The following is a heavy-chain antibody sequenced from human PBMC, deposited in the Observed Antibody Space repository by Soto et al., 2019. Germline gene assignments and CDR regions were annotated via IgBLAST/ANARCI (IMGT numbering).Heavy chain of an antibody. D-gene: IGHD1-26*01. CDR2: INHSGST. CDR3: ARGLSRSVGATLGY. Sequence: SETLSLTCAVYGGSFSGYYWSWIRQPPGKGLEWIGEINHSGSTNYNPSLKSRVTISVDTSKNQFSLKLSSVTAADTAVYYCARGLSRSVGATLGYWGQGILVTVSS. V-gene: IGHV4-34*01. CDR1: GGSFSGYY. J-gene: IGHJ4*02.